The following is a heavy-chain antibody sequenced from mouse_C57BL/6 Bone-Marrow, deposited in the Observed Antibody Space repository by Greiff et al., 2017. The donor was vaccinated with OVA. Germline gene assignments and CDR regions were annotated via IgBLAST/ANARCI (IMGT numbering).Heavy chain of an antibody. CDR2: ISSGGCYT. CDR3: ARHYYGSSPFAY. Sequence: EVQVVESGGDLVKPGGSLKLSCAASGFTFSSYGMSWVRQTPDKRLEWVASISSGGCYTYYLDSLKGRFTISRDNAKNTLYLQMSSLKSEDTAMYYCARHYYGSSPFAYWGQGTLVTVSA. V-gene: IGHV5-6*01. J-gene: IGHJ3*01. CDR1: GFTFSSYG. D-gene: IGHD1-1*01.